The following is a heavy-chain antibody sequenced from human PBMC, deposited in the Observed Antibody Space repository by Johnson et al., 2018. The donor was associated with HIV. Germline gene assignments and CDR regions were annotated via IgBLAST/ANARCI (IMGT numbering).Heavy chain of an antibody. CDR2: ISSSGSTI. J-gene: IGHJ3*02. CDR3: ATRDPTHRPGVFDI. D-gene: IGHD1-14*01. Sequence: QVQLVESGGGLVKPGGSLRLSCAASGFTFSDYYMSWIRQAPGKGLEWISYISSSGSTIYYADSVKGRFTISRDHAKNSLYLQMNSLRAEDTAVYYCATRDPTHRPGVFDIWGQGTMVTISS. CDR1: GFTFSDYY. V-gene: IGHV3-11*04.